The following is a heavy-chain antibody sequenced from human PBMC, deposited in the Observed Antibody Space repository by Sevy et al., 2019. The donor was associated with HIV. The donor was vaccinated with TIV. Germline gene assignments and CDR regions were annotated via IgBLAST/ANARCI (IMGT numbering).Heavy chain of an antibody. J-gene: IGHJ4*02. Sequence: GGSLRLSCAASGFTFSDHYMEWVRQAPGKGLEWVGRIRNKADSYTTEYAASVKGRFTISRDDSKNSLHLLMNSLKTEDTAVYYCATHAGIAAAGRVFDYWGQRTLVTVSS. CDR3: ATHAGIAAAGRVFDY. V-gene: IGHV3-72*01. D-gene: IGHD6-13*01. CDR1: GFTFSDHY. CDR2: IRNKADSYTT.